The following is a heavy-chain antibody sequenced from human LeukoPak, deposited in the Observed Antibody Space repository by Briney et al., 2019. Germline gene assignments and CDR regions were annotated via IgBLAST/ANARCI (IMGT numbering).Heavy chain of an antibody. V-gene: IGHV4-30-2*01. J-gene: IGHJ3*02. CDR3: ARADYLFGNAFDI. CDR1: GGSISSGGYS. CDR2: IYHSGST. Sequence: PSETLSLTCAVSGGSISSGGYSWSWIRQPPGKGLEWIGYIYHSGSTYYNPSLKSRVTISVDRSKNQFSLKLSSVTAADTAVYYCARADYLFGNAFDIWGQGTMVTVSS. D-gene: IGHD2/OR15-2a*01.